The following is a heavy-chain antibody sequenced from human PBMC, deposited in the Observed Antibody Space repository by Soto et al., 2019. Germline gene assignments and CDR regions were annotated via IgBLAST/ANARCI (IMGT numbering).Heavy chain of an antibody. CDR3: VREPTISGHYDY. J-gene: IGHJ4*02. D-gene: IGHD2-15*01. CDR1: GFSFSTYS. CDR2: ISGSSRTI. Sequence: GGSLRLSCEASGFSFSTYSMNWVRQAPGKGLEWVSYISGSSRTIYYEDSVKGRFTISRDNGKNSLYLQMNSLRAEDTAVYYCVREPTISGHYDYWGQGTLVTVSS. V-gene: IGHV3-48*01.